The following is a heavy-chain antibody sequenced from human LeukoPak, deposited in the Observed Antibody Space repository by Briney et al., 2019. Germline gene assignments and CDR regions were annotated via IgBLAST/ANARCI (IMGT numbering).Heavy chain of an antibody. D-gene: IGHD4-17*01. J-gene: IGHJ4*02. CDR3: AKVGSLVTTWYYFDY. V-gene: IGHV3-21*01. Sequence: GGSLRLSCAASGFTFSSYSMNWVRQAPGKGLEWVSSISSSSSYIYYADSVKGRFTISRDNAKNSLYLQMNSLRAEDTAVYYCAKVGSLVTTWYYFDYWGQGTLVTVSS. CDR1: GFTFSSYS. CDR2: ISSSSSYI.